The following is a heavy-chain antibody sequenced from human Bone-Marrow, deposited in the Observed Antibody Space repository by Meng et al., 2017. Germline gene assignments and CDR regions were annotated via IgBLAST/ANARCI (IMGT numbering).Heavy chain of an antibody. CDR2: ISYDGSNK. V-gene: IGHV3-30*01. CDR1: GFTFSSDA. J-gene: IGHJ4*02. CDR3: ASQGRGYSYGRPDY. D-gene: IGHD5-18*01. Sequence: QVQLVWCGGGVVQPGRSLRLSCAASGFTFSSDAMHWVRQAPGKGLEWVAVISYDGSNKYYADSVKGRFTISRDNSKNTLYLQMNSLRAEDTAVYYCASQGRGYSYGRPDYWGQGTLVTVSS.